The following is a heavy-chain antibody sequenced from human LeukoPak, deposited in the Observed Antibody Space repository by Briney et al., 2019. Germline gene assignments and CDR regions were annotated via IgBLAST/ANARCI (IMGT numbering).Heavy chain of an antibody. V-gene: IGHV4-38-2*02. Sequence: KPSETLSLTCTVSGYSTSSGYYWGWIRQPPGKGLEWIGSIYHSGSTYYNPSLKSRVTISVDTSKNQFSLKLSSVTAADTAVYYCARDRVVPAPRAYSGSYSYFDYWGQGTLVTVSS. CDR1: GYSTSSGYY. CDR3: ARDRVVPAPRAYSGSYSYFDY. CDR2: IYHSGST. J-gene: IGHJ4*02. D-gene: IGHD3-10*01.